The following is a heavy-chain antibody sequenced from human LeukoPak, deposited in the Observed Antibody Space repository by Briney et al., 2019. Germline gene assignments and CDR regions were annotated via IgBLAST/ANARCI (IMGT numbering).Heavy chain of an antibody. V-gene: IGHV3-7*01. CDR3: PRDQSGSLDY. CDR1: GFTPTNTW. CDR2: INQDASTK. J-gene: IGHJ4*02. Sequence: GGSLRLSPAPSGFTPTNTWMAWVREAPGKGLERVANINQDASTKHYVDSVKGRFTISKNNANNSLYPHMNSLRADDTAIYYCPRDQSGSLDYWGQGTLVTVSA. D-gene: IGHD1-26*01.